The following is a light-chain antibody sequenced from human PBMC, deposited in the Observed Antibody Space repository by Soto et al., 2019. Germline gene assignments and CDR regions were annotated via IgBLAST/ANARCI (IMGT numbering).Light chain of an antibody. CDR2: DVS. CDR1: SSDVGAYDR. J-gene: IGLJ2*01. CDR3: SSVTTWITVV. Sequence: QSVLTQPPSVSGSPGQSVTISCTGTSSDVGAYDRVSWYQQPPGTAPRLIIYDVSNRPSGVPDRFSGSKSGNTASLTISGPLAEDDAEYYCSSVTTWITVVFGGGTKLTVL. V-gene: IGLV2-18*02.